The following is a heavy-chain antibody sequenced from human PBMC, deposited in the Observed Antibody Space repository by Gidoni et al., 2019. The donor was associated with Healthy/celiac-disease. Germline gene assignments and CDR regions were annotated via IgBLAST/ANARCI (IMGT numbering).Heavy chain of an antibody. Sequence: QVQLVQSGAEVKKPGSSVKVSCKASGGTFSSYTISWVRQAPGQGLEWMGRIIPILGIANYAQKFQGRVTITADKSTSTAYMELSSLRSEDTAVYYCASDSSGSLDAFDIWGQGTMVTVSS. V-gene: IGHV1-69*02. CDR3: ASDSSGSLDAFDI. CDR1: GGTFSSYT. CDR2: IIPILGIA. D-gene: IGHD3-22*01. J-gene: IGHJ3*02.